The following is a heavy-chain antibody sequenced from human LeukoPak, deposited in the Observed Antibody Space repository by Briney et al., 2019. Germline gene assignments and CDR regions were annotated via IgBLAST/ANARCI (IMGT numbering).Heavy chain of an antibody. CDR2: IIPAFGSA. Sequence: SMKVSCKTSGGSFSTYTFSWVRQAPGQGLEWIGGIIPAFGSANYAQKFQDRVTITADESTSTAYLELSSLKSEDTAIFFFKQQKAYDLLTAAGYYFDYWGQGTLVTVSS. V-gene: IGHV1-69*13. CDR3: KQQKAYDLLTAAGYYFDY. D-gene: IGHD3-9*01. CDR1: GGSFSTYT. J-gene: IGHJ4*02.